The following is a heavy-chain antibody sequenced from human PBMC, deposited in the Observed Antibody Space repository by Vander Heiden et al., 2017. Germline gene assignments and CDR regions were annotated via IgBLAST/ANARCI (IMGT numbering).Heavy chain of an antibody. Sequence: QVQLQQWGAGLLKPSETLSLTCAVYGGSFSGYYWSWIRQPPGKGLEGIGEINHSGSTNYNPSLKSRVTISVDTSKNQFSLKLSSVTAADTAVYYCARDGVFGVVTPFDYWGQGTLVTVSS. CDR2: INHSGST. CDR3: ARDGVFGVVTPFDY. J-gene: IGHJ4*02. V-gene: IGHV4-34*01. CDR1: GGSFSGYY. D-gene: IGHD3-3*01.